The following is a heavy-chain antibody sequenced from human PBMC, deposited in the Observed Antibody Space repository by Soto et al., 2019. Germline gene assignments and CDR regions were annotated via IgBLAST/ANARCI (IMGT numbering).Heavy chain of an antibody. J-gene: IGHJ6*02. CDR3: ARARYCSGGSCDYYYGMDV. V-gene: IGHV3-30-3*01. Sequence: PGGSLRLSCAASGFTFSSYAMHWVRQAPGKGLGWVAVISYDGSNKYYADSVKGRFTISRDNSKNTLYLQMNSLRAEDTAVYYCARARYCSGGSCDYYYGMDVWGQGTTVTVSS. CDR1: GFTFSSYA. D-gene: IGHD2-15*01. CDR2: ISYDGSNK.